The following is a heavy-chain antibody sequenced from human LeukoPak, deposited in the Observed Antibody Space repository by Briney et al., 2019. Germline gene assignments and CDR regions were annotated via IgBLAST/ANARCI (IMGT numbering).Heavy chain of an antibody. CDR1: GFTSSFYG. CDR3: AELGITMIGGV. CDR2: ISSSGSTI. V-gene: IGHV3-48*04. Sequence: PGGSLRLSCAASGFTSSFYGMNWVRQAPGKGLEWVSYISSSGSTIYYADSVKGRFTISRDNAKNSLYLQMNSLRAEDTAVYYCAELGITMIGGVWGKGTTVTISS. J-gene: IGHJ6*04. D-gene: IGHD3-10*02.